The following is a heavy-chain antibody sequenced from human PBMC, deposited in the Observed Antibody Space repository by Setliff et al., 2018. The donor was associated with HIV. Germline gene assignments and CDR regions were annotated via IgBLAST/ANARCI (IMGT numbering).Heavy chain of an antibody. CDR1: GFTFSDYP. CDR3: AKGTYSYDSSGPDY. J-gene: IGHJ4*02. CDR2: IYPDSNNI. D-gene: IGHD3-22*01. Sequence: GGSLRLSCAASGFTFSDYPMNWVRQAPGKGLEWVSHIYPDSNNIYYADSVKGRFTISRDNAKNSLYLQMNSLRAEDTAVYYCAKGTYSYDSSGPDYWGQGTLVTVSS. V-gene: IGHV3-48*01.